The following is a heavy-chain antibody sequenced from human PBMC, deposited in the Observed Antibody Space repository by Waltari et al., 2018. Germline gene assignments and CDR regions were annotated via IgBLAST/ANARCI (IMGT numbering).Heavy chain of an antibody. CDR2: FDPEDGET. CDR1: GYTFTSYY. V-gene: IGHV1-24*01. Sequence: QVQLVQSGAEVKKPGASVKVSCKASGYTFTSYYMHWVRQAPGKGLEWMGGFDPEDGETIYAQKFQGRVTMTEDTSTDTAYMELSSLRSEDTAVYYCATLRLSGSYSPGDYWGQGTLVTVSS. D-gene: IGHD1-26*01. J-gene: IGHJ4*02. CDR3: ATLRLSGSYSPGDY.